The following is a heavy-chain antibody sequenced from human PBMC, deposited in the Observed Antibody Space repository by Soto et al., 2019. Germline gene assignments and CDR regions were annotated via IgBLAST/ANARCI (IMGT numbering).Heavy chain of an antibody. J-gene: IGHJ4*02. CDR3: ARRRSGYDDY. CDR2: IKQDGSEN. Sequence: GGSLRLSCAASGFTFSNYWMSWVRQTPGKGLEWVANIKQDGSENYYVDSVKGRFTISRDNAKNSLYLQMNSLRAEDTAVYYCARRRSGYDDYWGQGTLVTVSS. D-gene: IGHD5-12*01. CDR1: GFTFSNYW. V-gene: IGHV3-7*01.